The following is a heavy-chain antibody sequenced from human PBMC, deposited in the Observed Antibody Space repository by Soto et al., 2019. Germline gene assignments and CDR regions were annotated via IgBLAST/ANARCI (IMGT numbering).Heavy chain of an antibody. Sequence: GGSLRLSCAASGFTFSNAWMNWVRQAPGKGLEWVGRIKSKTDGGTTYYAAPGKGGFTISRDDSKNTLYLQMNSLKTEDTAVYYCTTAEGRSSWYGITGGDYWGQGTLVTVSS. D-gene: IGHD6-13*01. CDR1: GFTFSNAW. J-gene: IGHJ4*02. CDR2: IKSKTDGGTT. V-gene: IGHV3-15*07. CDR3: TTAEGRSSWYGITGGDY.